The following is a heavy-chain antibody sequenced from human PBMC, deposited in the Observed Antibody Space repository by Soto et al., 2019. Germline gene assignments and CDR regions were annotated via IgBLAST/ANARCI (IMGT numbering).Heavy chain of an antibody. CDR1: GYTFTSYD. V-gene: IGHV1-8*01. J-gene: IGHJ6*03. D-gene: IGHD3-10*01. CDR2: MNPNSGNT. Sequence: ASVKVSCKASGYTFTSYDINWVRQATGQGLEWMGWMNPNSGNTGYAQKFQGRVTMTRNTSISTAYMELSSLRSEDTAVYYCARGSHGLLWFGELSDYYYYMDVWGKGTTVTVSS. CDR3: ARGSHGLLWFGELSDYYYYMDV.